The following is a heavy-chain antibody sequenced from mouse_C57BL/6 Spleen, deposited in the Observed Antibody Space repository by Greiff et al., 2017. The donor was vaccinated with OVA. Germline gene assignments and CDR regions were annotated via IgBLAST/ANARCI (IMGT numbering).Heavy chain of an antibody. D-gene: IGHD1-1*01. Sequence: DVMLVESGGGLVQPGGSLKLSCAASGFTFSDYGMAWVRQAPRKGPEWVAFISNLAYSIYYADTVTGRFTISRENAKNTLYLEMSSLRSEDTAMYYCARGGGSSSYYFDYWGQGTTLTVSS. V-gene: IGHV5-15*01. J-gene: IGHJ2*01. CDR3: ARGGGSSSYYFDY. CDR2: ISNLAYSI. CDR1: GFTFSDYG.